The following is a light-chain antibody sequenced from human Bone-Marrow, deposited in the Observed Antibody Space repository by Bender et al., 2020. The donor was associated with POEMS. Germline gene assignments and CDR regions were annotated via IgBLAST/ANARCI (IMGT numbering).Light chain of an antibody. Sequence: SYVLSQPPSVSVAPGQTARITCSGDGLSKNYAYWYQQKSGQVPVLVIYEDTKRPSGIPERISGSSSGTRATLTISGARVEDEADYYCYSTDSSGDHRVFGGGTKLTVL. V-gene: IGLV3-10*01. CDR2: EDT. CDR1: GLSKNY. J-gene: IGLJ2*01. CDR3: YSTDSSGDHRV.